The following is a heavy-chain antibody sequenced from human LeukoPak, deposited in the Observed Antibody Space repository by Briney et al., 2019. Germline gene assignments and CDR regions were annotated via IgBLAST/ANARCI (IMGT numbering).Heavy chain of an antibody. D-gene: IGHD1-26*01. J-gene: IGHJ3*02. CDR3: ARDSNSGSSRGAFDI. CDR1: GSSVSSHY. Sequence: SETLSLTCTVSGSSVSSHYWSWIRQPPGKGLEWIGYVSYSGGTNYNPSLKSRVTISLDTSKNQFSLKLSSVTAADTAVYYCARDSNSGSSRGAFDIWGQGTMVTVSS. CDR2: VSYSGGT. V-gene: IGHV4-59*02.